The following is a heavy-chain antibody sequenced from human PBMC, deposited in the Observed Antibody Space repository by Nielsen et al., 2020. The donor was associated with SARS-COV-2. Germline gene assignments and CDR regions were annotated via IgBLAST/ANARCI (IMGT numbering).Heavy chain of an antibody. CDR2: IDPSDSYT. CDR1: GYSFTRYW. CDR3: ARHGGYCSSTSCYTGPYNWFDP. J-gene: IGHJ5*02. D-gene: IGHD2-2*02. Sequence: GESLKISCKGSGYSFTRYWNSWVRQMPGKGLEWMGRIDPSDSYTNYSPSFQGHVTISADKSISTAYLQWSSLKASDTAMYYCARHGGYCSSTSCYTGPYNWFDPWGQGTLVTVSS. V-gene: IGHV5-10-1*01.